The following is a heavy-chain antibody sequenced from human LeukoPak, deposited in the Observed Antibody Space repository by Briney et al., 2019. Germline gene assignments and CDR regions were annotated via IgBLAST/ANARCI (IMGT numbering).Heavy chain of an antibody. D-gene: IGHD2-15*01. Sequence: PGGSLRLSCAASGFTFSSYGMSWVRQAPGKGLEWVSAISGSGGSTYYADSVKGRFTISRDNSKNTLYLQMNSLRAEDTAVYYCAKDPRRGHCSGGSCYYWGQGTLVTVSS. V-gene: IGHV3-23*01. CDR2: ISGSGGST. J-gene: IGHJ4*02. CDR1: GFTFSSYG. CDR3: AKDPRRGHCSGGSCYY.